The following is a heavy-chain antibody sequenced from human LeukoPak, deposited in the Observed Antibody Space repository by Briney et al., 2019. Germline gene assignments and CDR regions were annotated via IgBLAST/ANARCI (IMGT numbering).Heavy chain of an antibody. CDR2: IYWNDDK. J-gene: IGHJ5*02. V-gene: IGHV2-5*01. Sequence: SGPTLVNPTQTLTLTCTFSGFSLSTSGVGVGWIRQPPGKALEWLALIYWNDDKRYSPSLKSRLTITKDTSKNQVVLTMTNMDPVDTATYYCAHSRCRAGWFDPWGQGTLVTVSS. CDR3: AHSRCRAGWFDP. CDR1: GFSLSTSGVG. D-gene: IGHD3-10*01.